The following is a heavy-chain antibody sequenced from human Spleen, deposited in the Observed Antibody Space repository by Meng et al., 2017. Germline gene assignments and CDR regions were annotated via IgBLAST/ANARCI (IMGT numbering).Heavy chain of an antibody. Sequence: ASVKVSCKASGYTFTSYDINWVRQATGQGLEWMGWMNPNSGNTGYAQKFQGRVTITRNTSISTAYMELSSLGSEDTAVFYCARGGSSGWYVFDYWGQGTLVTVSS. CDR3: ARGGSSGWYVFDY. CDR1: GYTFTSYD. V-gene: IGHV1-8*03. D-gene: IGHD6-19*01. J-gene: IGHJ4*02. CDR2: MNPNSGNT.